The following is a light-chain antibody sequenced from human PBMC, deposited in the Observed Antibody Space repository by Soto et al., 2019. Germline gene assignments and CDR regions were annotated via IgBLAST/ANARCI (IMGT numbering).Light chain of an antibody. CDR2: AAS. CDR3: QQLKSYPIT. CDR1: QGLSSD. V-gene: IGKV1-9*01. J-gene: IGKJ5*01. Sequence: DIQLTQSPSFLSASVGDRVTITCRASQGLSSDLAWYQQKPGKAPKLLIYAASTLQSGVPSRFSGSGSGTEFTLTISSLQPEDVATYYCQQLKSYPITLGQGKRLEIK.